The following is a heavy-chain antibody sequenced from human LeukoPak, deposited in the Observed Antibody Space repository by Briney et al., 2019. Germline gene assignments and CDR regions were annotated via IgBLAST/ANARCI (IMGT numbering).Heavy chain of an antibody. CDR1: GYTFTSYD. Sequence: ASVKVSCKASGYTFTSYDINWVRQAPGQGLEWMGWMNPNSGNTGYAQKFQGRVTMTRNTSISTAYMELSSLRSEDTAVYYCARVKGRWLQLYGYYFDYWGQGTLVTVSS. D-gene: IGHD5-24*01. CDR3: ARVKGRWLQLYGYYFDY. J-gene: IGHJ4*02. CDR2: MNPNSGNT. V-gene: IGHV1-8*01.